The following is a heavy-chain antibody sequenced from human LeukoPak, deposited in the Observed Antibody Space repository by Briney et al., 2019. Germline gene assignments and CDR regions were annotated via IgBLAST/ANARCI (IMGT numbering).Heavy chain of an antibody. CDR3: ARGLRKDIVVVVAATPRGAFDI. J-gene: IGHJ3*02. CDR1: GGSFSGYY. D-gene: IGHD2-15*01. CDR2: INHSGST. Sequence: SETLSLTCAVYGGSFSGYYWSWIRQPPGKGLEWIGEINHSGSTNYNPSLKSRVTISVDTSKNQFSLKRSSVTAADTAVYYCARGLRKDIVVVVAATPRGAFDIWGQGTMVTVSS. V-gene: IGHV4-34*01.